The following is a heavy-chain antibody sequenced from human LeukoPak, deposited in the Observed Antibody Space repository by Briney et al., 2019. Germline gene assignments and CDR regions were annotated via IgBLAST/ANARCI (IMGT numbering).Heavy chain of an antibody. Sequence: GGSLRLSCAASGFTFSSYSMNWVRQAPGKGLEWVSSISSSSSYIYYADSAKGRFTISRDNAKNSLYLQMNSLRAEDTAVYYCARDFDFNYDFWSGYYKAPRYMDVWGKGTTVTVSS. CDR1: GFTFSSYS. CDR3: ARDFDFNYDFWSGYYKAPRYMDV. D-gene: IGHD3-3*01. CDR2: ISSSSSYI. J-gene: IGHJ6*03. V-gene: IGHV3-21*01.